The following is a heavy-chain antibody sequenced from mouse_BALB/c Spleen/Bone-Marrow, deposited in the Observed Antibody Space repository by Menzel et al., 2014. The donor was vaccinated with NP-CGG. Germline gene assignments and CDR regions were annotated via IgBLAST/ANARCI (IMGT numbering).Heavy chain of an antibody. CDR3: ARERDYDWFAY. J-gene: IGHJ3*01. D-gene: IGHD2-4*01. Sequence: DVKLVESGGGLVEPGGSLKLSCAASGFTFSSYAMSWVRQTPGKGLEGVASINNGGSTYYPDSVKGRFTISRDNARNILFQQMSSLRSEDTAMYYCARERDYDWFAYWGQGTLVTVSA. CDR2: INNGGST. V-gene: IGHV5-6-5*01. CDR1: GFTFSSYA.